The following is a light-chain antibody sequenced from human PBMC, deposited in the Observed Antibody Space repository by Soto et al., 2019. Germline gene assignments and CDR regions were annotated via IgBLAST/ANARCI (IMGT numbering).Light chain of an antibody. CDR3: QSYDSSLSGYV. CDR2: GNS. Sequence: QSVLTQPPSVSGAPVQRVTISCTGSSSNIGAGYDVHWYQQLPATAPKLLIYGNSNRPSRVPDRFSGSKSGTSDSLAITGLQAEDEADYYCQSYDSSLSGYVFGTGTKLTVL. J-gene: IGLJ1*01. CDR1: SSNIGAGYD. V-gene: IGLV1-40*01.